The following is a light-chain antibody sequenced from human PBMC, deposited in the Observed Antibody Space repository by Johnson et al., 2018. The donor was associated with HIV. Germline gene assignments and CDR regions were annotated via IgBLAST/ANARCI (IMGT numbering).Light chain of an antibody. CDR1: NSNIGNNF. V-gene: IGLV1-51*02. CDR3: GTWDNSLSTGAV. J-gene: IGLJ1*01. CDR2: ENN. Sequence: QSVLTQPPSVSAAPGQKVTISCSGNNSNIGNNFVSWYQQLPGTAPKLLIYENNKRPSGIPDRFSGSKSGTSATLGIAGLQTGDEADYYCGTWDNSLSTGAVFGTGTKVTVL.